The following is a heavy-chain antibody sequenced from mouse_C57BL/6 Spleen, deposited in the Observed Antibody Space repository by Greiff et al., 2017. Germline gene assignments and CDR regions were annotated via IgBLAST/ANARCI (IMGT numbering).Heavy chain of an antibody. Sequence: QVQLQQPGAELVKPGASVKLSCKASGYTFTSYWMQWVKQRPGQGLEWIGEFDPSDSYTNYNQKFKGKATLTVDTASSTAYMQLSSLTSEDSAVYYCGRCDGYDFDYRGKGTTLTGAS. CDR2: FDPSDSYT. V-gene: IGHV1-50*01. CDR1: GYTFTSYW. CDR3: GRCDGYDFDY. D-gene: IGHD2-2*01. J-gene: IGHJ2*01.